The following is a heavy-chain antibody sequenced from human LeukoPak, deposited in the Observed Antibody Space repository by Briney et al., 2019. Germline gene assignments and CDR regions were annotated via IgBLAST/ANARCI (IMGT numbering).Heavy chain of an antibody. CDR1: GGSISSGGYY. CDR3: ARDLLRYFDS. J-gene: IGHJ4*02. CDR2: IYHSGST. V-gene: IGHV4-30-2*01. D-gene: IGHD3-9*01. Sequence: PSGTLPLTCTVSGGSISSGGYYWSWIRQPPGKGLEWIGYIYHSGSTYYNPSLKSRVTISVDRSKNQFSLKLSSVTAADTAVYYCARDLLRYFDSWGQGTLVTVSS.